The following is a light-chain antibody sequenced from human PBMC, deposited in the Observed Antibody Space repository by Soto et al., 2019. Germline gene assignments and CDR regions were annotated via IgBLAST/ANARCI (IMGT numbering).Light chain of an antibody. V-gene: IGKV3-20*01. CDR1: QSVTNNF. CDR3: QQYGTPLVT. Sequence: IVLTQSPGTLSLSPGERATLSCGASQSVTNNFLAWYQQKPGQAPRLLIYGASSRATGVPDRFSGSGSETDFTLTIRRLEPGDFAVYYCQQYGTPLVTFGPGTKVDI. CDR2: GAS. J-gene: IGKJ3*01.